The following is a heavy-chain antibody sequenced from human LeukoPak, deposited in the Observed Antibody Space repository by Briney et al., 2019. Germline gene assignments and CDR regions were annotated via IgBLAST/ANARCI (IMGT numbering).Heavy chain of an antibody. D-gene: IGHD3-10*01. CDR3: ARHRRGTMVRGVIGGVFDY. CDR2: IYYSGST. CDR1: GGSISSSSYY. V-gene: IGHV4-39*01. J-gene: IGHJ4*02. Sequence: SEALSLTCTVSGGSISSSSYYWGWIRQPPGKGLEWIGSIYYSGSTYYNPSLKSRVTISADTSKNQFSLKLSSVTAADTAVYYCARHRRGTMVRGVIGGVFDYWGQGTLVTVSS.